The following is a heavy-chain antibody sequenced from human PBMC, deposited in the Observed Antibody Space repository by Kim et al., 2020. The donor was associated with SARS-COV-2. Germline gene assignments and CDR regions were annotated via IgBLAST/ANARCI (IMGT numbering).Heavy chain of an antibody. V-gene: IGHV4-59*01. J-gene: IGHJ5*02. D-gene: IGHD2-15*01. CDR2: IYYSGST. CDR3: ARLTAGVVGWFDP. CDR1: GGSISSYY. Sequence: SETLSLTCTVSGGSISSYYWSWIRQPPGKGLEWIGYIYYSGSTNYNPSLKSRVTISVDTSKNQFSLKLSSVTAADTAVYYCARLTAGVVGWFDPWGQGTLVTVSS.